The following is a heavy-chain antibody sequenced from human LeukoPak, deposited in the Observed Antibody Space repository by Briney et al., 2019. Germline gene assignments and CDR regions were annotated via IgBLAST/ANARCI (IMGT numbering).Heavy chain of an antibody. V-gene: IGHV4-39*01. CDR1: GGSISSSSYY. CDR2: IYYSGST. J-gene: IGHJ4*02. Sequence: ASETLSLTCTVSGGSISSSSYYWGWIRQPPGKGLEWIGSIYYSGSTYYNPSLKSRVTISVDTSKNQFSLKLSSVTAADTAVYYCARGRGYYYDSSGYYYGYWGQGTLVTVSS. CDR3: ARGRGYYYDSSGYYYGY. D-gene: IGHD3-22*01.